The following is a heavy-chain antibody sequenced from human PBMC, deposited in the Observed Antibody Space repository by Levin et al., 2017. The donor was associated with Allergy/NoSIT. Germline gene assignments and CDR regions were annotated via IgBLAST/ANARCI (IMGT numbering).Heavy chain of an antibody. CDR3: ARGLVGRGQWLVRGNYYYDYYMDV. D-gene: IGHD6-19*01. J-gene: IGHJ6*03. CDR1: GGSFSGYY. CDR2: INHSGST. Sequence: SQTLSLTCAVYGGSFSGYYWSWIRQPPGKGLEWIGEINHSGSTNYNPSLKSRVTISVDTSKNQFSLKLSSVTAADTAVYYCARGLVGRGQWLVRGNYYYDYYMDVWGKGTTVTVSS. V-gene: IGHV4-34*01.